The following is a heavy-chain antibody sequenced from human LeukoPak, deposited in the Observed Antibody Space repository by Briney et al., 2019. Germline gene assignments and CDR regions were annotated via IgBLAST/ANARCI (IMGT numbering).Heavy chain of an antibody. CDR2: IYNDGST. J-gene: IGHJ3*02. V-gene: IGHV3-53*01. CDR3: ARNILLAFDI. Sequence: GGSLRLSCAASGLTVSSSYMSWVRQAPGKGLEWVSIIYNDGSTYYADSMKGRFTISRDNSKNTLYLQVNSLRAEDTAMYYCARNILLAFDIWGQGTMVTVSS. CDR1: GLTVSSSY. D-gene: IGHD2/OR15-2a*01.